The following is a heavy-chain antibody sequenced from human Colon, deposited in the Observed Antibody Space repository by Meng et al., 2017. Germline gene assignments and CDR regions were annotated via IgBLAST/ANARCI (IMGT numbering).Heavy chain of an antibody. Sequence: ESGPELGKPSGPLSPTFACLSGSISSMTWWIWAGQPPGKGLEGIGEISQSGTTYYNPSLKSRVTITGDWSKNQFSLNLNSVTAADTALYYCVRQGMTSYSWGYWGQGTLVTVSS. D-gene: IGHD3-9*01. CDR1: SGSISSMTW. J-gene: IGHJ4*02. CDR3: VRQGMTSYSWGY. CDR2: ISQSGTT. V-gene: IGHV4-4*02.